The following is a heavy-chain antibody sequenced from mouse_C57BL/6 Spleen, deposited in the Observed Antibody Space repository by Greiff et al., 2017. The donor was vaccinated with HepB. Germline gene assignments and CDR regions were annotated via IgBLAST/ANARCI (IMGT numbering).Heavy chain of an antibody. J-gene: IGHJ2*01. Sequence: QVQLQQSGAELARPGASVKLSCKASGYTFTSYGISWVKQRTGQGLEWIGEIYPRSGNTYYNEKFKGKATLTADKSSSTAYMELRSLTSEDSAVYFCARERDPSDDGPTGGYFDYWGQGTTLTVSS. D-gene: IGHD2-3*01. CDR1: GYTFTSYG. V-gene: IGHV1-81*01. CDR2: IYPRSGNT. CDR3: ARERDPSDDGPTGGYFDY.